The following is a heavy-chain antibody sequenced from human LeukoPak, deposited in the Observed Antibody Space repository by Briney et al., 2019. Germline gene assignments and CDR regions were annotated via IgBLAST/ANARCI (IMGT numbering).Heavy chain of an antibody. J-gene: IGHJ4*02. Sequence: GGSLRLSCAASEFSVGSNYMTWVRQAPGKGLEWVSFIYSDNTHYSDSVKGRFTISRDNSKNTLYLQMNSLRAEDTAVYYCARRAGAYSHPYDYWGQGTLATVSS. CDR1: EFSVGSNY. V-gene: IGHV3-53*01. CDR2: IYSDNT. D-gene: IGHD4/OR15-4a*01. CDR3: ARRAGAYSHPYDY.